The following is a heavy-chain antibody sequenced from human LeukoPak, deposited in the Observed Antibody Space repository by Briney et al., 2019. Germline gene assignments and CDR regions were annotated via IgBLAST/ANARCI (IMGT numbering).Heavy chain of an antibody. CDR1: GDSVSSNSAA. Sequence: SQTLSLTCAISGDSVSSNSAAWNWIRQSPSRGLEWLGRTYYRSKWYNDYAVSVKSRITINPDTSKNQFSLQLNSVTPEDTAVYYCARLTDDYGGNFDTYYFDYWGQGTLVTVSS. J-gene: IGHJ4*02. V-gene: IGHV6-1*01. D-gene: IGHD4-23*01. CDR3: ARLTDDYGGNFDTYYFDY. CDR2: TYYRSKWYN.